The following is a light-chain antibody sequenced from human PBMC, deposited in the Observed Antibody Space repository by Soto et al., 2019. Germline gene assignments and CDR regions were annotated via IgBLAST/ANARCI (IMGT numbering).Light chain of an antibody. Sequence: EIVLTQSPATLSLSPGERGTLSCRASESVNNYLAWYQQKPGQAPRLLVYDVSNRATGIPARFSGGGSGTDFTLTISNLEPEDFAVYYCQQRSDWPWTFGQGTKVEIK. CDR3: QQRSDWPWT. CDR1: ESVNNY. V-gene: IGKV3-11*01. J-gene: IGKJ1*01. CDR2: DVS.